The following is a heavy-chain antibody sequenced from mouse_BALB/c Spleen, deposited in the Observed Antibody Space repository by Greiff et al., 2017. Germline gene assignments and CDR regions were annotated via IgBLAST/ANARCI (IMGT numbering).Heavy chain of an antibody. CDR1: GYSITSGYY. J-gene: IGHJ4*01. Sequence: VQLKESGPGLVKPSQSLSLTCSVTGYSITSGYYWNWIRQFPGNKLEWMGYISYDGSNNYNPSLKNRISITRDTSKNQFFLKLNSVTTEDTATYYCARGEGYYYGWDAMDYWGQGTSVTVSS. CDR2: ISYDGSN. CDR3: ARGEGYYYGWDAMDY. V-gene: IGHV3-6*02. D-gene: IGHD1-1*01.